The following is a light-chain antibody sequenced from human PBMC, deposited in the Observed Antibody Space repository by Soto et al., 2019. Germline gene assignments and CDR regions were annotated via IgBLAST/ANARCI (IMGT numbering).Light chain of an antibody. CDR1: QSVSSY. V-gene: IGKV3-11*01. CDR2: DAS. CDR3: QQRTNWPPTWT. Sequence: EIVLTQSPAMLSLSPGERATLSCRASQSVSSYLAWYQQKPGQAPRLLIYDASNRATGIPARFSGSGSGTDFTLTISRLEPEDFAVYYCQQRTNWPPTWTFGQGTKVEI. J-gene: IGKJ1*01.